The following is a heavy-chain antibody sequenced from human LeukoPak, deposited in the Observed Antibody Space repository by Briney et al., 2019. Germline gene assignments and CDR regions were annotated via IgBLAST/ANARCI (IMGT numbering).Heavy chain of an antibody. D-gene: IGHD2-15*01. Sequence: SQTLSLTCAISGDSVSSNSAPWNWIRQSPSRGLEWLVRTYYRYKWYKDYAVSVKSRITDNPDTTNNQSSLQLNTVTPEDTAVYYCARCSGGSCQHYGDAFDIWGQGTMVTVSS. V-gene: IGHV6-1*01. J-gene: IGHJ3*02. CDR2: TYYRYKWYK. CDR1: GDSVSSNSAP. CDR3: ARCSGGSCQHYGDAFDI.